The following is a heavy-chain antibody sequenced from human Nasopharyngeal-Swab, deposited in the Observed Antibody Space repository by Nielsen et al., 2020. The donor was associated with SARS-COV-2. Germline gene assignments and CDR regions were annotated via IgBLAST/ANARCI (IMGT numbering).Heavy chain of an antibody. Sequence: GESLKISCVASGFPFRTYGMTWVRQVPGKGREWVSGIRGRGDICGSGGSTSYADSVKGRFTISRDNSKTPLSLQMNSLRAEDTAVYYCAKELRDPYFFWSQGTLVTVSS. CDR3: AKELRDPYFF. J-gene: IGHJ4*02. CDR2: IRGRGDICGSGGST. V-gene: IGHV3-23*01. CDR1: GFPFRTYG. D-gene: IGHD2/OR15-2a*01.